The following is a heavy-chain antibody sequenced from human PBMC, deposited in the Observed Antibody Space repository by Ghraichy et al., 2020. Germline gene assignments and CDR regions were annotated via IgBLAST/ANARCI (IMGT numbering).Heavy chain of an antibody. J-gene: IGHJ4*02. CDR2: ISYDGRNR. CDR3: AKDHYGCGLVANVTDG. V-gene: IGHV3-30*18. CDR1: GFSFNNHT. Sequence: GGSLRLSCAASGFSFNNHTMHWVRQAPGRGLDWVAVISYDGRNRKYADSVKGRFIISRDNSKNTLYLQMNSLKPDDTAMYYCAKDHYGCGLVANVTDGGGQGTLITVSS. D-gene: IGHD3/OR15-3a*01.